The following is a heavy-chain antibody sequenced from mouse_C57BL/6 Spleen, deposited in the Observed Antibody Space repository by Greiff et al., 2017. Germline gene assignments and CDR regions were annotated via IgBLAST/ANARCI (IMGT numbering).Heavy chain of an antibody. V-gene: IGHV1-18*01. J-gene: IGHJ1*03. CDR2: INPNNGGT. CDR3: ARFGIYYGNYWYFDV. CDR1: GYTFTDYN. Sequence: EVQLQQSGPELVKPGASVKIPCKASGYTFTDYNMDWVKQSHGKSLEWIGDINPNNGGTIYNQKFKGKATLTVDKSSRTAYMELRSLTSEDTAVYYCARFGIYYGNYWYFDVWGTGTTVTVSS. D-gene: IGHD2-1*01.